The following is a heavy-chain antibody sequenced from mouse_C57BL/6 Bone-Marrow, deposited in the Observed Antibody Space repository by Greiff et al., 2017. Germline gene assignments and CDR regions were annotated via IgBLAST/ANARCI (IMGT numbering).Heavy chain of an antibody. D-gene: IGHD1-1*01. J-gene: IGHJ4*01. CDR3: ARSVTTVASYYAMDD. CDR2: IHPNSGST. Sequence: QVQLQQPGAELVKPGASVKLSCKASGYTFTSYWMHWVKQRPGQGLEWIGMIHPNSGSTNYNEKFKSKATLTVAESSSTAYMQPSSLTSEDSAVYYCARSVTTVASYYAMDDWGQGTSVTVSS. CDR1: GYTFTSYW. V-gene: IGHV1-64*01.